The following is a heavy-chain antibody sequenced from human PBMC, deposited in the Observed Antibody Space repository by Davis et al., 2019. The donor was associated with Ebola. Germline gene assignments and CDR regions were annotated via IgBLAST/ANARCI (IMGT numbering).Heavy chain of an antibody. V-gene: IGHV1-8*01. CDR3: ARGGLVVTVETNWFDP. J-gene: IGHJ5*02. CDR2: MNPNSGNT. D-gene: IGHD5-24*01. CDR1: GYTFTSYD. Sequence: ASVKVSCKASGYTFTSYDINWVRQATGQGLEWMGWMNPNSGNTGYAQKFQGRVTMTRNTSISTAYMELSSLRSEDTAVYYCARGGLVVTVETNWFDPWGQGTLVTVSS.